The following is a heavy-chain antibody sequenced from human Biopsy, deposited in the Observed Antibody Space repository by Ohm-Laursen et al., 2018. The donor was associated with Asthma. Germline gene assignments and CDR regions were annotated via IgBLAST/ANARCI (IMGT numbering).Heavy chain of an antibody. V-gene: IGHV4-59*01. D-gene: IGHD3-3*01. CDR3: ARDFGGWYYFDN. CDR1: GGSISGFY. CDR2: IYYTGTT. J-gene: IGHJ4*02. Sequence: GTLSLTCPVSGGSISGFYWSWIRQPPGKGLEWIGYIYYTGTTNYNPSLKSRVSISVDTSKNQFSLKLTSVTAADTAVYYCARDFGGWYYFDNWGQGSLVTVSS.